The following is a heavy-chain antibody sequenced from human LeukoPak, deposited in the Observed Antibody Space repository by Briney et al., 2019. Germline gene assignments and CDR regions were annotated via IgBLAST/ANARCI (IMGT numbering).Heavy chain of an antibody. Sequence: SETLSLTCAVYGGSFSAYYWSWIRQPPGKGLEWIGEINHSGNTNYNPSLKSRVTISLDTSKSQFSLKVTSVTAADTAVYYCARIDFWSTIDHWGQGALVTVSS. CDR1: GGSFSAYY. J-gene: IGHJ4*02. D-gene: IGHD3-3*01. CDR2: INHSGNT. CDR3: ARIDFWSTIDH. V-gene: IGHV4-34*01.